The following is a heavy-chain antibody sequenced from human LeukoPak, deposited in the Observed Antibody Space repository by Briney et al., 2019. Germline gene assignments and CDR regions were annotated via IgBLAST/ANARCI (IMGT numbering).Heavy chain of an antibody. J-gene: IGHJ4*02. V-gene: IGHV3-7*01. D-gene: IGHD3-16*01. CDR2: IKQDGSEK. Sequence: GGSLRLSCAASGFTFSSYSMNWVRQAPGKGLEWVANIKQDGSEKYYVDSVKGRFTISRDNAKNSLYLQMNSLRAEDTAVYYCARGAFIRFDYWGQGTLVTVSS. CDR3: ARGAFIRFDY. CDR1: GFTFSSYS.